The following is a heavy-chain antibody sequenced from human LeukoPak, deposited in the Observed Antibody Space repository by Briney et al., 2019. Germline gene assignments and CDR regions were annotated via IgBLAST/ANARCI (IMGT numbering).Heavy chain of an antibody. J-gene: IGHJ6*03. D-gene: IGHD4-23*01. Sequence: GGSLRLSCAASGLTVSSSYMSWVRQAPGKGLEWVSVIYSGGSTYYADSVKGRFTISRDNSKNTLYLQMNSLRAEDTAVYYCARVFRSGVRNSPYYYYYYMDVWGKGTTVTVSS. CDR1: GLTVSSSY. CDR2: IYSGGST. CDR3: ARVFRSGVRNSPYYYYYYMDV. V-gene: IGHV3-53*01.